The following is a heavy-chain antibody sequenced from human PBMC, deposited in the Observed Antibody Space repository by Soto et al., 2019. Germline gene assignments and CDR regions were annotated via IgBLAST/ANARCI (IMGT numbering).Heavy chain of an antibody. Sequence: QVQLQESGPGLVKPSQTLSLTCTVSGDSISRGGDYWNWLRQHPRKGLEWIGYIYHSGSTIYNPSLKCRVTISVDTSKNRVSLEVSNVTAADTAVYYCARDGAGAYGLGWFDPWGQGILVTVSS. CDR1: GDSISRGGDY. CDR3: ARDGAGAYGLGWFDP. J-gene: IGHJ5*02. V-gene: IGHV4-31*03. D-gene: IGHD2-21*01. CDR2: IYHSGST.